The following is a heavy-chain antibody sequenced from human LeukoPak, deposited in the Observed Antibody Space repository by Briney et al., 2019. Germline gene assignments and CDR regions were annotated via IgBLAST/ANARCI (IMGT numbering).Heavy chain of an antibody. J-gene: IGHJ5*02. V-gene: IGHV4-34*01. CDR1: GGSFSGYY. CDR2: INHSGST. Sequence: SETLSLTCAVYGGSFSGYYWSWIRQPPGKGLEWIGEINHSGSTNYNPSLKSRVTISVDTSKNQFSLKLSSVTAADTAVYYCARGWDTAAVNSNWFDPWGQGTLVTVSS. CDR3: ARGWDTAAVNSNWFDP. D-gene: IGHD1-26*01.